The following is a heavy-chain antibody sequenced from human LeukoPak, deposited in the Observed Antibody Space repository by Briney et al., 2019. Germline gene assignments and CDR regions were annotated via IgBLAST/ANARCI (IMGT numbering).Heavy chain of an antibody. J-gene: IGHJ4*02. CDR3: ARDPPYDFWSGYYSGLDY. CDR2: INPSGGST. D-gene: IGHD3-3*01. V-gene: IGHV1-46*01. CDR1: GYTFTSYG. Sequence: ASVKVSCKASGYTFTSYGISWVRQAPGQGLEWMGIINPSGGSTSYAQKFQGRVTMTRDMSTSTVYMELSSLRSEDTAVYYCARDPPYDFWSGYYSGLDYWGQGTLVTVSS.